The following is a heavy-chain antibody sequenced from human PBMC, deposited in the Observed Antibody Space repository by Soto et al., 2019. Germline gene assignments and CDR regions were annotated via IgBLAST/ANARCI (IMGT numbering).Heavy chain of an antibody. J-gene: IGHJ4*02. CDR2: IFHDGNT. Sequence: EPLSLTSGGPGACSGSGGRWNWVRQPPGKGLEWIAEIFHDGNTNYSPSLKSRVTISVDKSQNQFSLNVYSVTAADTAVYDCARHEGWTGPAQWGQGTLVTVYS. D-gene: IGHD2-8*02. V-gene: IGHV4-4*02. CDR3: ARHEGWTGPAQ. CDR1: GACSGSGGR.